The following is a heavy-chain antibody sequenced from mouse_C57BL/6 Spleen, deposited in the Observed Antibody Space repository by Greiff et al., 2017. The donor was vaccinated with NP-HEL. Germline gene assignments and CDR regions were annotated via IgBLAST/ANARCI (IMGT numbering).Heavy chain of an antibody. CDR3: ARWNYYGSSSYAMDY. J-gene: IGHJ4*01. Sequence: VQVVESGPELVKPGASVKISCKASGYTFTDYYINWVKQRPGQGLEWIGWIYPGSGNTKYNEKFKGKATLTVDTSSSTAYMQLSSLTSEDSAVYFCARWNYYGSSSYAMDYWGQGTSVTVSS. CDR2: IYPGSGNT. D-gene: IGHD1-1*01. CDR1: GYTFTDYY. V-gene: IGHV1-84*01.